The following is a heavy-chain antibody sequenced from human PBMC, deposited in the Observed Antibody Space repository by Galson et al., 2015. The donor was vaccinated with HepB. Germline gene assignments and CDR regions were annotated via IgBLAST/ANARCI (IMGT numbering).Heavy chain of an antibody. CDR1: GFTFDDYA. J-gene: IGHJ4*02. Sequence: SLRLSCAASGFTFDDYAMHWVRQAPGKGLEWVTGISWNSGSIGYADSVKGRFTISRDNAKKSLYLQLNSLRAEDTALYYCAKSWYGDYYFDYWGQGTLVTVSS. CDR3: AKSWYGDYYFDY. V-gene: IGHV3-9*01. D-gene: IGHD4-17*01. CDR2: ISWNSGSI.